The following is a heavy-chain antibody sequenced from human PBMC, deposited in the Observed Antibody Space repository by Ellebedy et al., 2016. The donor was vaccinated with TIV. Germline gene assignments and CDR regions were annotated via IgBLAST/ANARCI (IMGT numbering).Heavy chain of an antibody. CDR2: IYHCGST. CDR3: ARVEDYGFDSSSKSIDY. J-gene: IGHJ4*02. D-gene: IGHD6-6*01. Sequence: MPSETLSLTCAASGGTISSRNRWSCVRQTPGNALPWIGEIYHCGSTNYNPSHNSRVTISVDKSKNQFSLKLSSVTAADTAVYYCARVEDYGFDSSSKSIDYWGQGTLVTVSS. V-gene: IGHV4-4*02. CDR1: GGTISSRNR.